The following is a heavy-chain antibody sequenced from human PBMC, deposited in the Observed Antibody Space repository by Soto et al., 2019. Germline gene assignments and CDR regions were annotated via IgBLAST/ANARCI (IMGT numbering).Heavy chain of an antibody. V-gene: IGHV1-18*01. J-gene: IGHJ5*02. CDR1: GYTFTSYG. Sequence: QVQLVQSGAEVKKPGASVKVSCKASGYTFTSYGISWVRQAPGQGLEWMGWISAYNGNTNYAQKRQGRVTMTTDTSTSTVYMDLRSLRSDDTAVYYGARASNLLLWFGESNWFDPWGQGTLVTGSS. CDR2: ISAYNGNT. CDR3: ARASNLLLWFGESNWFDP. D-gene: IGHD3-10*01.